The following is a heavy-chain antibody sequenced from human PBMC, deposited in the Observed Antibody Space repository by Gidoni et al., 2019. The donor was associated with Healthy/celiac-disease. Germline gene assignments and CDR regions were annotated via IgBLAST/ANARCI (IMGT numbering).Heavy chain of an antibody. J-gene: IGHJ4*02. V-gene: IGHV4-39*01. D-gene: IGHD3-16*02. Sequence: QLQLQESGPGLVKPSETLSLTCTVSGGPIRSSSYYWGWFRQPPGKGLEWIGSIYYSGRTYYNPSLKSRVTISVDTSKNQFSLKLSSVTAADTAVYYCARHPNYSGYDYDYVWGSYRFVPNFDYWGQGTLVTVSS. CDR2: IYYSGRT. CDR3: ARHPNYSGYDYDYVWGSYRFVPNFDY. CDR1: GGPIRSSSYY.